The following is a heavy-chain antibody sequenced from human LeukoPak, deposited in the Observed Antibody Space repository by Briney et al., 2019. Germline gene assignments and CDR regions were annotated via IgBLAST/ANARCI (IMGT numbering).Heavy chain of an antibody. CDR1: GFSFSSYW. CDR3: VSGFLQWLY. J-gene: IGHJ4*02. V-gene: IGHV3-7*01. Sequence: GGSLRLSCAASGFSFSSYWMSWVRQAPRKGLEWVANINPDGSNMLYVDSVKGRFTISRDNAKNSLYLQVNNLRAEDTAVYFCVSGFLQWLYWGQGTLVTVSS. CDR2: INPDGSNM. D-gene: IGHD3-3*01.